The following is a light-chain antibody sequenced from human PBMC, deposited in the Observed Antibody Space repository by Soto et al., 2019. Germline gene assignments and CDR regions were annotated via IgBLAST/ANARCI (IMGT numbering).Light chain of an antibody. Sequence: QSVLTQPPSASGTPGQRVTISCSGGGANIGSNTVTWYQQFPGTAPKLLIYDDYQRPSGVPDRFSGSKSGTSASLAISGLQSEDEAVYYCGTWHTSLRAAVFGGGTKLTVL. CDR2: DDY. CDR1: GANIGSNT. J-gene: IGLJ3*02. CDR3: GTWHTSLRAAV. V-gene: IGLV1-44*01.